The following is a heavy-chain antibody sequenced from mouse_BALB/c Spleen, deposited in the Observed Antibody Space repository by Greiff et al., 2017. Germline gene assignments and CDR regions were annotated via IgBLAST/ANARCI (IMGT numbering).Heavy chain of an antibody. D-gene: IGHD2-10*02. CDR1: GFTFSDYY. Sequence: EVQGVESGGGLVKPGGSLKLSCAASGFTFSDYYMYWVRQTPEKRLEWVATISDGGSYTYYPDSVKGRFTISRDNAKNNLYLQMSSLKSEDTAMYYCARDGYGNYYFDYWGQGTTLTVSS. J-gene: IGHJ2*01. CDR2: ISDGGSYT. V-gene: IGHV5-4*02. CDR3: ARDGYGNYYFDY.